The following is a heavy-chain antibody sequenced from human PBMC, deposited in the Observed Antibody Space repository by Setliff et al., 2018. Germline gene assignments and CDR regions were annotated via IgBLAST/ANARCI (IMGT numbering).Heavy chain of an antibody. V-gene: IGHV3-23*01. D-gene: IGHD3-3*01. J-gene: IGHJ4*01. CDR2: IIGSGIST. CDR3: AKSPHDFWSGRVFFDY. Sequence: GGSLRLSCAASGFSFSSYAMSWVRQAPGQGPEWVSSIIGSGISTYYADSVQGRFTISRDNHKNTLYLQMNSLRVEDTAIYYCAKSPHDFWSGRVFFDYWGQGILVTVSS. CDR1: GFSFSSYA.